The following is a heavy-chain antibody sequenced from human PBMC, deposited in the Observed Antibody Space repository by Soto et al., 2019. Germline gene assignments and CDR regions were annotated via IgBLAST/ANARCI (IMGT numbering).Heavy chain of an antibody. J-gene: IGHJ6*02. V-gene: IGHV1-2*04. D-gene: IGHD3-22*01. Sequence: ASVKVSCKASGYTFTGYYMHWVRQAPGQGLEWMGWINPNSGGTNYAQKFQGWVTMTRDTSISTAYMELSRLRSDDTAVYYCARGDYYDSSGYYRNDYYYYGMDVWGQGTTVTVSS. CDR1: GYTFTGYY. CDR2: INPNSGGT. CDR3: ARGDYYDSSGYYRNDYYYYGMDV.